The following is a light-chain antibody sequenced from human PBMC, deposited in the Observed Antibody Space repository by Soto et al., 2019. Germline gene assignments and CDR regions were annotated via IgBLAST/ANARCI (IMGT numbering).Light chain of an antibody. CDR2: KAS. J-gene: IGKJ1*01. CDR3: QQLNSYPQT. V-gene: IGKV1-5*03. Sequence: DIQMTQSPSTLSGSVGDRVTITCRASQTISSWLAWYQQKPGKAPKLLIYKASTLKSGVPSRFSGSGSGTEITLTISSLQPEDFATYYCQQLNSYPQTFGQGTKVDIK. CDR1: QTISSW.